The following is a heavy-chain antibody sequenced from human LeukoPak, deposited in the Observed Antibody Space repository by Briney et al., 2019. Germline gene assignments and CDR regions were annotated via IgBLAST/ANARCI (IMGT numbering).Heavy chain of an antibody. Sequence: ASVTVSCKPSGYTFTVYYLHWVRQAPGQALEWMGWINPNIGATMYSQKFQGRVTMTRDTSISTAYMELNSLRSDDTAVYYCARDRVGSGWPRPFYFENWGQGTLVTVSS. J-gene: IGHJ4*02. D-gene: IGHD6-19*01. V-gene: IGHV1-2*02. CDR1: GYTFTVYY. CDR2: INPNIGAT. CDR3: ARDRVGSGWPRPFYFEN.